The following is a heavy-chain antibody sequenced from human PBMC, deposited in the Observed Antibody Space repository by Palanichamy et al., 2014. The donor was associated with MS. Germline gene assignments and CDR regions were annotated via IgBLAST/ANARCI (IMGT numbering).Heavy chain of an antibody. CDR1: GYTFTNYY. CDR2: INPSGGST. Sequence: QVQLVQSGAELKKPGASVKVSCKASGYTFTNYYIHWVRQAPGQGPEWMGIINPSGGSTTYAQKFQGRVTMTGDTSTTTVYMELSSLRSEDTALYFCARGGGTRGRPRHYYYMDVWGIGTTVIVSS. V-gene: IGHV1-46*01. CDR3: ARGGGTRGRPRHYYYMDV. D-gene: IGHD3-16*01. J-gene: IGHJ6*03.